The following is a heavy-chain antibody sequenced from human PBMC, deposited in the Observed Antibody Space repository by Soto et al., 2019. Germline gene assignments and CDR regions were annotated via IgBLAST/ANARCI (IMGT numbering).Heavy chain of an antibody. V-gene: IGHV3-48*01. CDR2: ISSSSSTI. CDR1: GFTFSSYS. Sequence: GGSLRLSCAASGFTFSSYSMNWVRQAPGKGLEWVSYISSSSSTIYYADSVKGRFTISRDNAKNSLYLQMNSLRAEDTAVYYCAATRTTVTRNFDYWGQGTLVTV. D-gene: IGHD4-17*01. CDR3: AATRTTVTRNFDY. J-gene: IGHJ4*02.